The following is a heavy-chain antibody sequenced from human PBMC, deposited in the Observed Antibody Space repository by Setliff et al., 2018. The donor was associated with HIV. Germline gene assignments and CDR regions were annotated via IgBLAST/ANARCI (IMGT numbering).Heavy chain of an antibody. J-gene: IGHJ1*01. V-gene: IGHV5-51*01. D-gene: IGHD4-17*01. CDR1: GYSFTIYW. Sequence: PGESLKLSCKASGYSFTIYWIGWVRQMPGKGLEWMGVIYPGDSDTRYSPSFQGQVTISADKSITTAYVQWSSLKASDTAMYYCATWTRAETSENFQHWGQGTLVTVSS. CDR2: IYPGDSDT. CDR3: ATWTRAETSENFQH.